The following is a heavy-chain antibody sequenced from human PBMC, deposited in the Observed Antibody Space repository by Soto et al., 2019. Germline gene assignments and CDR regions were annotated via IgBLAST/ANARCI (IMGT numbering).Heavy chain of an antibody. V-gene: IGHV1-69*12. J-gene: IGHJ6*01. Sequence: QVQLVQSGAEVKKPGSSVKVSCKASGGTFSSYAINWVRQAPGQGLEWMGGIIPIFATADYAQKFQGRVTITADESTSTAYMELCRLRSEDTAVYYCAQCLLGVNYYYGRDVWGQGTTVTVSS. D-gene: IGHD3-16*01. CDR2: IIPIFATA. CDR1: GGTFSSYA. CDR3: AQCLLGVNYYYGRDV.